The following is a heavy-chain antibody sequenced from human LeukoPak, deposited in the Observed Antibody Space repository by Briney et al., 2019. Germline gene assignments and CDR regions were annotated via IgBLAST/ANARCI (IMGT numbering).Heavy chain of an antibody. V-gene: IGHV4-38-2*01. CDR2: VFRTGTT. J-gene: IGHJ4*02. CDR1: GFTPIHYW. CDR3: ARTTYDRPRVISD. D-gene: IGHD3-22*01. Sequence: GSLRLSCALSGFTPIHYWMTWVRQPPGKGLEWIGSVFRTGTTYYSPSLKSRVTISADTAKHQFSLQLTSVTAADTAIYYCARTTYDRPRVISDWGRGTLVTGSS.